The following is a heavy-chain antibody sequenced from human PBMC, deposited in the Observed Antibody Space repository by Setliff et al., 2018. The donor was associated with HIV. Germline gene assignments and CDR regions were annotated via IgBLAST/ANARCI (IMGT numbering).Heavy chain of an antibody. J-gene: IGHJ4*02. CDR2: VYYTGTT. V-gene: IGHV4-59*11. D-gene: IGHD3-16*01. CDR3: ATYPRPPYDFEY. CDR1: GASMSGHY. Sequence: SETLSLTCTVSGASMSGHYWSWLRQPPGKTLEWIGYVYYTGTTNYNPSLQSRVTISLDTSKSQFSLKLTSATAADTAVYYCATYPRPPYDFEYWGQGNLVTVPQ.